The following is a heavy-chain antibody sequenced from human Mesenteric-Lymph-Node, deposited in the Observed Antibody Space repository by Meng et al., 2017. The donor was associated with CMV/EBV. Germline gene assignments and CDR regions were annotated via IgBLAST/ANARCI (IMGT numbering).Heavy chain of an antibody. J-gene: IGHJ5*02. CDR1: GFTFNDYA. D-gene: IGHD2-2*01. V-gene: IGHV3-9*01. Sequence: SLKISCAASGFTFNDYAMHWVRQAPGKGLEWVSTINWNSDSIGYADSVKGRFTISRDNAKNALYLQMNSLRADDTAVYYCVRGRYCSSSSCSVGWFDPWGQGTLVTVSS. CDR2: INWNSDSI. CDR3: VRGRYCSSSSCSVGWFDP.